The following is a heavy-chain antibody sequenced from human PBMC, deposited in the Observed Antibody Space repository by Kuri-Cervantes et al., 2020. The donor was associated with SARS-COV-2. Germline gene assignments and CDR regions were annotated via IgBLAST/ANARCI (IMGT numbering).Heavy chain of an antibody. Sequence: SETLSLTCTVYGGSFSGYYWSWIRQPPGKGLEWIGEINHSGSTNYNPSLKSRVTISVDTSKNQFSLELSSVTAADTAVYYCARHSAYYDILTGYYWYYMDVWGKGTTVTVSS. V-gene: IGHV4-34*01. J-gene: IGHJ6*03. CDR2: INHSGST. CDR1: GGSFSGYY. CDR3: ARHSAYYDILTGYYWYYMDV. D-gene: IGHD3-9*01.